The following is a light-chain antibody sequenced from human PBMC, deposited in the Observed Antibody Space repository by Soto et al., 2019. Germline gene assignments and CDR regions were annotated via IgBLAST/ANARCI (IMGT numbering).Light chain of an antibody. CDR1: QSVSGNF. CDR2: GAS. Sequence: EIVLTQSPGTLSLSPGDTAALSCRASQSVSGNFFAWYQQKPGQAPRLLIYGASSRDTGIPDRFSGSGSGTDFTLTISRLEPEDFAVYYCQQYCSLYTFGQGTKLELK. J-gene: IGKJ2*01. CDR3: QQYCSLYT. V-gene: IGKV3-20*01.